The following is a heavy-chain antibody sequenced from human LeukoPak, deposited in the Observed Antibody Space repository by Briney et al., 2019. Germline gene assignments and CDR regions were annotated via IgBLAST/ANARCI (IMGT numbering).Heavy chain of an antibody. V-gene: IGHV3-30*14. CDR2: ISYDESNK. J-gene: IGHJ2*01. Sequence: GGSLRLSCEASGFTFRTYMNWVRQAPGKGLEWVAIISYDESNKYYADSVKGRFTISRDNSENMLYLQMNNLKAEDTAVYYCAREGSSSLLWYFDLWGRGTLVTVSS. CDR3: AREGSSSLLWYFDL. CDR1: GFTFRTY. D-gene: IGHD6-6*01.